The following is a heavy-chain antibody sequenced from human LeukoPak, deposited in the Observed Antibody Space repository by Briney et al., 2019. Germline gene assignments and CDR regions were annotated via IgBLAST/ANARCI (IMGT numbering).Heavy chain of an antibody. D-gene: IGHD2-21*02. CDR1: GFTFSTYA. V-gene: IGHV3-30-3*01. CDR3: ARSGCGGDCYNPPFDY. J-gene: IGHJ4*02. CDR2: ISYDGSNK. Sequence: GGSLRLSCAASGFTFSTYALHWVRKAPGKGLEWVAVISYDGSNKYYADAAKGRFTISRDNSKNTLYLQMNSLRAEDTAMYYCARSGCGGDCYNPPFDYWGQGTLVTVSS.